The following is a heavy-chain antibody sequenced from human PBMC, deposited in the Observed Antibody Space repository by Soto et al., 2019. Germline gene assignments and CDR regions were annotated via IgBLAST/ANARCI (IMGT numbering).Heavy chain of an antibody. D-gene: IGHD3-22*01. CDR1: GGTFSSYA. J-gene: IGHJ2*01. V-gene: IGHV1-69*13. CDR3: ARASSGYLRSGFDL. Sequence: GASVKVSCKASGGTFSSYAISWVRQAPGQGLEWMGGIIPIFGTTNYAQKFQGRVTIIVDDSTSTAYMELSSLRSEDTALYYCARASSGYLRSGFDLWGRGTLVTVSS. CDR2: IIPIFGTT.